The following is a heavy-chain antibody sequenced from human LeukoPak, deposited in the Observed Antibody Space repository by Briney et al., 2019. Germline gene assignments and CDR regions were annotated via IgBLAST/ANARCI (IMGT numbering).Heavy chain of an antibody. Sequence: GGSLRLSCAASGFTFSSYAMHWVRQAPGKGLEWVAVISYDGSNKYYADSVKGRFTISRDNSKITLYLQMNSLRAEDTAVYYCARDRSIAAAGYYYYYMDVWGKGTTVTVSS. D-gene: IGHD6-13*01. J-gene: IGHJ6*03. V-gene: IGHV3-30*04. CDR2: ISYDGSNK. CDR3: ARDRSIAAAGYYYYYMDV. CDR1: GFTFSSYA.